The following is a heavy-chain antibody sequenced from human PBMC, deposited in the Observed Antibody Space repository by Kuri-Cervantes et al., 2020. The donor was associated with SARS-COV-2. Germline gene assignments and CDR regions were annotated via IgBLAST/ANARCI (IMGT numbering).Heavy chain of an antibody. V-gene: IGHV3-73*01. J-gene: IGHJ4*02. CDR2: IRSKANSYAT. Sequence: GESLKISCAASGFTFSGSAMHWVRQASGKGLEWVGRIRSKANSYATAYAASVKGRFTISTDDSKNTAYLQMNSLKTEDTAVYYCAKCIVLVPAAEWFFDYWGQGTLVTVSS. CDR3: AKCIVLVPAAEWFFDY. D-gene: IGHD2-2*01. CDR1: GFTFSGSA.